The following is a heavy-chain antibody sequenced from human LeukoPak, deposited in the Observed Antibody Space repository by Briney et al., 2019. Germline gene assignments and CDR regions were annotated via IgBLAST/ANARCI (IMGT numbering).Heavy chain of an antibody. J-gene: IGHJ4*02. CDR2: ISGSGGST. Sequence: GGSLRLSCAASGFTFSSYAMSWVRQAPGKGLEWVSAISGSGGSTYYADSVKSRFTISRDNSKNTLYLQMNSLRAEDTAVYYCAKSIAARSRFDYWGQGTLVTVSS. V-gene: IGHV3-23*01. CDR3: AKSIAARSRFDY. CDR1: GFTFSSYA. D-gene: IGHD6-6*01.